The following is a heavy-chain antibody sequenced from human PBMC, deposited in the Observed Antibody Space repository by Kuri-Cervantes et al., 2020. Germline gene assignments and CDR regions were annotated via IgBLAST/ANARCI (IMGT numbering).Heavy chain of an antibody. Sequence: GESLKISCAASGFTFSQSWMTWVRQAPGKGLEWVANITPDGGAKHYVASVKGRFTISRDNVHNSLYLQMNSLRAEDTAVYYCERDRRGRGSSPYDYVWGSYRNYGMDVWGQGTTVTVSS. CDR1: GFTFSQSW. CDR2: ITPDGGAK. D-gene: IGHD3-16*02. J-gene: IGHJ6*02. V-gene: IGHV3-7*01. CDR3: ERDRRGRGSSPYDYVWGSYRNYGMDV.